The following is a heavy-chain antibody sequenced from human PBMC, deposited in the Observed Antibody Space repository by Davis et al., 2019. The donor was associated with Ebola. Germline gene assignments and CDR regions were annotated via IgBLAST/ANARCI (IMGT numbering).Heavy chain of an antibody. CDR2: IKQDGSEK. CDR1: GFTFSSYW. J-gene: IGHJ4*02. CDR3: AREAAHCGGDCHDY. Sequence: GESLKISCAASGFTFSSYWMSWVRQAPGKGLEWVANIKQDGSEKYYVDSVKGRFTISRDNAKNSLHLQMDSLRAEDTAVYYCAREAAHCGGDCHDYWGQGTLVTVSS. V-gene: IGHV3-7*01. D-gene: IGHD2-21*01.